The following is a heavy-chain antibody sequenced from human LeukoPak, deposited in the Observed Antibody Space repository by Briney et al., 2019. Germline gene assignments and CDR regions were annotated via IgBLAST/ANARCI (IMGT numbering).Heavy chain of an antibody. CDR1: GYTFTGYY. Sequence: ASVKVSCKASGYTFTGYYMHWVRQAPGQGLEWMGRINPNSGGTNYAQKFQGRVTMTRDTSISTAYVELSRLRSDDTAVYYCARDLVTMVRGEGWFDPWGQGTLVTVSS. J-gene: IGHJ5*02. CDR2: INPNSGGT. D-gene: IGHD3-10*01. V-gene: IGHV1-2*06. CDR3: ARDLVTMVRGEGWFDP.